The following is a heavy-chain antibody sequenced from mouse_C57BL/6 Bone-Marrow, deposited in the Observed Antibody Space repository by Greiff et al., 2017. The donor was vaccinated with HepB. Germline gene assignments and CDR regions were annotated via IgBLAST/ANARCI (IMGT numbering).Heavy chain of an antibody. CDR1: GYTFTDHI. CDR2: IYPVSGET. CDR3: FSSNYGWCYAMDY. D-gene: IGHD2-5*01. V-gene: IGHV1-11*01. J-gene: IGHJ4*01. Sequence: VQLQQSGAELASPGASVTLSCKASGYTFTDHIMNWVKKRPGQGLEWIGRIYPVSGETNYNQKFMGKATFSVDRSSSTVYMVLNSLTSEDPAVYYCFSSNYGWCYAMDYWCQGTSVTVSS.